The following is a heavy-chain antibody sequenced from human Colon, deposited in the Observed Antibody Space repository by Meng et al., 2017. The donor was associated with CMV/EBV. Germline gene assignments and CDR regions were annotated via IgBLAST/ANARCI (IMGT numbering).Heavy chain of an antibody. D-gene: IGHD2-2*02. CDR3: ARFVVVPAAIPNYGMDV. CDR2: ISAYNGNT. Sequence: ASVKVSCKASGYTFTSYGISWVRQAPGQGLEWMGWISAYNGNTNYAQKLQGRVTMTTDTSTSTAYMELRSLRPDDTAVYYCARFVVVPAAIPNYGMDVWGQGTTVTVSS. CDR1: GYTFTSYG. J-gene: IGHJ6*02. V-gene: IGHV1-18*01.